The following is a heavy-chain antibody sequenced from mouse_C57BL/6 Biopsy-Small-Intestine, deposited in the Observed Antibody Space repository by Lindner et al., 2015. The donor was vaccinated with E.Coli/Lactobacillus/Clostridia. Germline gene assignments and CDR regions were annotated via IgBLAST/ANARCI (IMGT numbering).Heavy chain of an antibody. CDR2: INPNYGTT. J-gene: IGHJ2*01. CDR3: ARTIYYGAFDY. CDR1: GYSFTDYN. V-gene: IGHV1-39*01. Sequence: VQLQESGPELVKPGASVKISCKASGYSFTDYNMNWVKQSNGKSLEWIGVINPNYGTTSYSQKFKGKATLTVDQSSSTAYMQLYSLASEDSAVYYCARTIYYGAFDYWGQGTTLTVSA. D-gene: IGHD2-13*01.